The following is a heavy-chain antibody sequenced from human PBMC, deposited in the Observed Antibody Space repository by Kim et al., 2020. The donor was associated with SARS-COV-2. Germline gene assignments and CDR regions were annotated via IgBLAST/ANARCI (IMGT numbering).Heavy chain of an antibody. D-gene: IGHD2-15*01. J-gene: IGHJ4*02. Sequence: NYAQKLQGRVTMITDTSTSTAYMELRSLRADDTAVYYCARGGRDGSPVGYWGQGTLVTVSS. CDR3: ARGGRDGSPVGY. V-gene: IGHV1-18*01.